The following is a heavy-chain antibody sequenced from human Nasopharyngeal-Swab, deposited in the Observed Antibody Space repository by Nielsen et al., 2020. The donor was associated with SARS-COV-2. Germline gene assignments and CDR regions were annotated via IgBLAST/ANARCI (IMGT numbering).Heavy chain of an antibody. CDR2: ISAYNGNT. CDR1: GYTFTSYG. D-gene: IGHD2-15*01. CDR3: ARDGYCSGGSCSTSY. Sequence: ASVKVSCKASGYTFTSYGISWVRQASGQGLEWMGWISAYNGNTNYAQKLQGRVTMTTDTSTSTAYMELRSLRSDDTAVYYCARDGYCSGGSCSTSYWGRGTLVTVSS. V-gene: IGHV1-18*01. J-gene: IGHJ4*02.